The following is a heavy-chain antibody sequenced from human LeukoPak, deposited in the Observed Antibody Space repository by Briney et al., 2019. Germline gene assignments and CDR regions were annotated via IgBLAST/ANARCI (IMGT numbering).Heavy chain of an antibody. CDR3: ARDPVEMATILPFDY. CDR1: GGSFRGYY. CDR2: IYYSGST. D-gene: IGHD5-24*01. Sequence: SETLSLTCAVYGGSFRGYYWSWIRQPPGKGLEWIGSIYYSGSTYYNPSLKSRVTISVDTSKNQFSLKLSSVTAADTAVYYCARDPVEMATILPFDYWGRGTLVTVSS. J-gene: IGHJ4*02. V-gene: IGHV4-34*01.